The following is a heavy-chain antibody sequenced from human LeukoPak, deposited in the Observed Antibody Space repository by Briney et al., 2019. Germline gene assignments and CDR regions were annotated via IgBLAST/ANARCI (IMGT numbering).Heavy chain of an antibody. V-gene: IGHV4-59*01. CDR3: ARGRKGYCSSTSCPHEVGFDY. Sequence: TPSETLSLTCTVSGDSISSYYWSWIRQPPGKGLEWIGYIYYSGSTNYNPSLKSRVTISVDTSKNQFSLKLSSVTAADTAVYYCARGRKGYCSSTSCPHEVGFDYWGQGTLVTVSS. D-gene: IGHD2-2*01. CDR1: GDSISSYY. J-gene: IGHJ4*02. CDR2: IYYSGST.